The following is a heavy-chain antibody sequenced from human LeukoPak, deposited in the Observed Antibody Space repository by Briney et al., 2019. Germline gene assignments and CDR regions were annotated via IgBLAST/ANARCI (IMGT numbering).Heavy chain of an antibody. CDR1: GGTFSSYA. D-gene: IGHD5-24*01. Sequence: SVKVSCKASGGTFSSYAISWVRQAPGQGLEWMGGIIPIFGTANYAQKFQGRVTITADESTSTAYMELSSLRSEDTAVYYCARGQMATGQYFLAEYFQHWGQGTLVTVSS. CDR2: IIPIFGTA. V-gene: IGHV1-69*13. J-gene: IGHJ1*01. CDR3: ARGQMATGQYFLAEYFQH.